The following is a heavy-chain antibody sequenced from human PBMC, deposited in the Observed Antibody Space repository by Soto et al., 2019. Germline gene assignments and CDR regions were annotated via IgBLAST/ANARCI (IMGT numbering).Heavy chain of an antibody. V-gene: IGHV3-21*01. CDR3: ARIGSPYSSSQIDY. D-gene: IGHD6-6*01. Sequence: GGSLRLSCAASGFTFSSYSMNWVRQAPGKGLEWVSSISSSSSYIYYADSVKGRFTISRDNAKNSLYLQMNSLRAEDTAVYYCARIGSPYSSSQIDYWGQGTLVTVSS. CDR2: ISSSSSYI. CDR1: GFTFSSYS. J-gene: IGHJ4*02.